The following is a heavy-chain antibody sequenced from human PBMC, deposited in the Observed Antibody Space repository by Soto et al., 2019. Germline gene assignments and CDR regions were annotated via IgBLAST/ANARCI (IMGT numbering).Heavy chain of an antibody. CDR3: AKDRDIAAAPYGMDV. V-gene: IGHV3-30*18. CDR2: ISYDGSNK. J-gene: IGHJ6*02. D-gene: IGHD6-13*01. Sequence: PGGSLRLSCAASGFTFSSYGMHWVRQAPGKGLEWVAVISYDGSNKYYADSVKGRFTISRDNSKNTLYLQMNSLRAEDTAVYYCAKDRDIAAAPYGMDVWGQGTTVTVSS. CDR1: GFTFSSYG.